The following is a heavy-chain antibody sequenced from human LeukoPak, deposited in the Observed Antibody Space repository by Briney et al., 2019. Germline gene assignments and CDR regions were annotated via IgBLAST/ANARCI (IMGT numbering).Heavy chain of an antibody. J-gene: IGHJ3*02. CDR3: ASQRYNWNPDAFDI. CDR1: GGSISSSGYY. Sequence: PSETLSLTCTVTGGSISSSGYYWGWFRQPPGKGLECFGSIYYSGSTYYNPSLKSRVTISVDTSKNQFSLKLSSVTAADTAVYYCASQRYNWNPDAFDIWGQGTMVTVSS. D-gene: IGHD1-20*01. CDR2: IYYSGST. V-gene: IGHV4-39*01.